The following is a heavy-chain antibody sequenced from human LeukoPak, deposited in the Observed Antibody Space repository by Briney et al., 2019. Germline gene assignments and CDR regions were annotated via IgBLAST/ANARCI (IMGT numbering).Heavy chain of an antibody. CDR3: ARNGGNY. J-gene: IGHJ4*02. Sequence: ASVKVSCKASGYTFSGYSMHWVRQAPGQGLEWMGWTNPNSGGTNYAQKFQGRVTMTRDTSIRTAYMELSSLRSDDTAMYYCARNGGNYWGQGTLVTVSS. CDR1: GYTFSGYS. V-gene: IGHV1-2*02. D-gene: IGHD4-23*01. CDR2: TNPNSGGT.